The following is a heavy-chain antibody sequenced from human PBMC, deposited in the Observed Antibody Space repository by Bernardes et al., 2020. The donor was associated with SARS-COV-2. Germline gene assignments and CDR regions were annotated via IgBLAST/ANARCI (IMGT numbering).Heavy chain of an antibody. CDR2: IYYRGST. J-gene: IGHJ6*02. Sequence: SETLSLTCTVSGGSISSYYWSWIRQPPGKGLEWIGYIYYRGSTNYTPSLKSRVTISVDTSKNQFSLKLSSVTAADTAVYYCAGTEGYYYGMDVWGQGTTVTVSS. CDR3: AGTEGYYYGMDV. CDR1: GGSISSYY. V-gene: IGHV4-59*01.